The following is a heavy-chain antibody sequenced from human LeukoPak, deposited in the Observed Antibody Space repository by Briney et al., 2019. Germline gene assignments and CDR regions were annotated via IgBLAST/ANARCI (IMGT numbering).Heavy chain of an antibody. V-gene: IGHV3-23*01. J-gene: IGHJ4*02. Sequence: GGSLRLSCAASGFTFSSYAMSGVRQAPGRGLEWVSAISGSGGSTYYADSVKGRFTISRDNSKNTLYLQMNSLRAEDTAVYYCAKIWVSYGYGRYFDYWGQGTLVTVSS. CDR3: AKIWVSYGYGRYFDY. CDR2: ISGSGGST. D-gene: IGHD5-18*01. CDR1: GFTFSSYA.